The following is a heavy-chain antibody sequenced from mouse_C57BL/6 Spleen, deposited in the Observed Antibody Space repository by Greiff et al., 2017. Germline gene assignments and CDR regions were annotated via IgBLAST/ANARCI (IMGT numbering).Heavy chain of an antibody. Sequence: EVQLQQSVAELVRPGASVKLSCTASGFNIKNTHMPWVKQRPEQGLEWIGRIGPANGNTKYASKLQGQATIAADTSSNTAYLQLSSLTSEDTAINYCGRFTTVVGWYFDVWGTGTTGTVSS. V-gene: IGHV14-3*01. CDR3: GRFTTVVGWYFDV. J-gene: IGHJ1*03. CDR2: IGPANGNT. CDR1: GFNIKNTH. D-gene: IGHD1-1*01.